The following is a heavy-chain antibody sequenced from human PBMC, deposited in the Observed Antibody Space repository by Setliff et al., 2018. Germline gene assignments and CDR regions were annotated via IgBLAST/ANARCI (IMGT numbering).Heavy chain of an antibody. V-gene: IGHV3-7*01. CDR2: IKQDGSEK. J-gene: IGHJ5*02. Sequence: PGGSLRLSCAASGFPFSTYWLNWVRQAPGKGLEWVANIKQDGSEKYYVDSVKGRFTISRDNAKNSLYLQMNSLRAEDTAVYYCARDVYDFRTGQAGPWGQGTLVTVSS. D-gene: IGHD3-3*01. CDR3: ARDVYDFRTGQAGP. CDR1: GFPFSTYW.